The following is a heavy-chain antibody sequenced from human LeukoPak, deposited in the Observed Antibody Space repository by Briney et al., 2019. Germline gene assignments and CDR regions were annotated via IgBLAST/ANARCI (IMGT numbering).Heavy chain of an antibody. V-gene: IGHV4-30-4*08. CDR2: IYYSGST. J-gene: IGHJ6*03. D-gene: IGHD1-7*01. CDR1: GGSISSGDYY. Sequence: LRLSCTVSGGSISSGDYYWSWIRQPPGKGLEWIGYIYYSGSTYYNPSLKSRVTISVDTSKNQFSLKLSSVTAADTAVYYCAREGGELDYYYYYMDVWGKGTTVTVSS. CDR3: AREGGELDYYYYYMDV.